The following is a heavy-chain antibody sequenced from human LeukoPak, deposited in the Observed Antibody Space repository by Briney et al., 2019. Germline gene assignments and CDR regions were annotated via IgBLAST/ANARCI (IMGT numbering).Heavy chain of an antibody. CDR1: GFTFSSYW. D-gene: IGHD3-22*01. Sequence: GGSLRLSCAASGFTFSSYWMHWVRQVPGKGLVWVSRIKTDGSSTSYADSVKGRFTISRDNAMNTVYLQMNSLRAEDTAVYYCARVLSGSWDWFDPWGQGTLVTVSS. CDR2: IKTDGSST. V-gene: IGHV3-74*01. CDR3: ARVLSGSWDWFDP. J-gene: IGHJ5*02.